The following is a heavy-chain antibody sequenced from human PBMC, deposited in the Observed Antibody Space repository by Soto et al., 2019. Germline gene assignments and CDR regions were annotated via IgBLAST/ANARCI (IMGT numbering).Heavy chain of an antibody. J-gene: IGHJ4*02. CDR1: GYTFTNYA. CDR2: INAGNGNT. CDR3: ASGGNELAGADY. Sequence: GASXKVSCKASGYTFTNYAMHWVRQAPVQILEWMGWINAGNGNTKYSQKFQGRVTITRDTSASTAYMEMSSLRSEDTAVYYCASGGNELAGADYWGQGALVTVSS. D-gene: IGHD2-15*01. V-gene: IGHV1-3*01.